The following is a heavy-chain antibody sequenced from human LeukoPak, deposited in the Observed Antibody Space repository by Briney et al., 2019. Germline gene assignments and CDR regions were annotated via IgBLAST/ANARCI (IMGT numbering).Heavy chain of an antibody. Sequence: GGSLRLSCAASGFTFSSYAMSWVRQAPGKGLEWVSAISGSGGSTYYADSVKRRFTISRDNSKNTLYLQMNSLRAEDTAVYYCAKVKGIAAALYYFDYWGQGTLVTVSS. CDR1: GFTFSSYA. CDR3: AKVKGIAAALYYFDY. CDR2: ISGSGGST. V-gene: IGHV3-23*01. J-gene: IGHJ4*02. D-gene: IGHD6-13*01.